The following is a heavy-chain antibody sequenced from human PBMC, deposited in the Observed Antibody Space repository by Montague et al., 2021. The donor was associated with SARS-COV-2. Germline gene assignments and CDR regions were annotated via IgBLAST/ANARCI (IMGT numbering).Heavy chain of an antibody. D-gene: IGHD3-10*01. J-gene: IGHJ3*02. Sequence: SLSLSCPASGFTFSSYAMHWVRQAPGKGLEWVAVISYDGSNKYYADSVKGRFTISRDNSKNTLYLQMNSLRAEDTAVYYCARAAQKQYVLLWFGELLHDAFDIWGQGTMVTVSS. CDR3: ARAAQKQYVLLWFGELLHDAFDI. V-gene: IGHV3-30-3*01. CDR1: GFTFSSYA. CDR2: ISYDGSNK.